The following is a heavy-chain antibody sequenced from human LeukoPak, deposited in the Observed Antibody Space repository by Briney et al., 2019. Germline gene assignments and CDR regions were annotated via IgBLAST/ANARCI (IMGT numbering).Heavy chain of an antibody. CDR2: ISSSSSTI. J-gene: IGHJ6*03. CDR1: GFTFSSYS. Sequence: GGSLRLSCAASGFTFSSYSMNWVRQAPGKGLEWVSYISSSSSTIYYADSVKGRFTISRDNAKNSLYLQMNSLRAEDTAVYYCARQARPPPGWYYYYMDVWGKGTTVTVSS. D-gene: IGHD6-6*01. CDR3: ARQARPPPGWYYYYMDV. V-gene: IGHV3-48*01.